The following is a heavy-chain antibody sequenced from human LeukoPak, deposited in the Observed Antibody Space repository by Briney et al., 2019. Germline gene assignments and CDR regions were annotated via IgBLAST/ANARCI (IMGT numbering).Heavy chain of an antibody. V-gene: IGHV4-38-2*02. CDR1: GYSISSGYY. Sequence: SETLSLTCAVSGYSISSGYYWGWIRQPPGKGPEWIGSIYHSGSTYYNPSLKSRVTISVDTSKNQFSLKLSSVTAADTAVYYCARDQYCSGGSCYSDYYYYYMDVWGKGTTVTVSS. J-gene: IGHJ6*03. CDR3: ARDQYCSGGSCYSDYYYYYMDV. CDR2: IYHSGST. D-gene: IGHD2-15*01.